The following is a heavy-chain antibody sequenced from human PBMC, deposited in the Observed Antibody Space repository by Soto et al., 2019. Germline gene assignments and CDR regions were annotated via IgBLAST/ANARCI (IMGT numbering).Heavy chain of an antibody. J-gene: IGHJ4*02. D-gene: IGHD2-8*01. CDR3: VNAISSTTSDHY. CDR1: GGSISSYY. Sequence: SETLSLTCTVSGGSISSYYWSWIRQPPGKGLERIGYIYYSGSTNYNPSLKSRVTISVDTSRDSSTNMLYLQMSSLTADDTAVYYCVNAISSTTSDHYFGQGTLVTVSS. V-gene: IGHV4-59*08. CDR2: IYYSGST.